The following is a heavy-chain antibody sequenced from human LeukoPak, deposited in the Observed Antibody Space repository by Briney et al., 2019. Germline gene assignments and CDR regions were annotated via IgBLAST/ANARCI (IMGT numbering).Heavy chain of an antibody. D-gene: IGHD6-19*01. CDR1: GFTFRDYA. V-gene: IGHV3-23*01. CDR3: AKDLYGSDWYNYFDP. Sequence: GGSLRLSCAASGFTFRDYAMTWVRQAPGKGLEWVSSISRSGDSTHYADSVKGRFIISRDNYERTLFLQMDRLRAEDTAVYHCAKDLYGSDWYNYFDPWGQGALVTVSS. J-gene: IGHJ5*02. CDR2: ISRSGDST.